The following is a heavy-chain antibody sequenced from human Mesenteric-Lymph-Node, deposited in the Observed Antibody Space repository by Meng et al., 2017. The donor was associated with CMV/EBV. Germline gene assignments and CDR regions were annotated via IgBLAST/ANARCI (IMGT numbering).Heavy chain of an antibody. CDR3: AGEGGGPNWFDP. J-gene: IGHJ5*02. CDR1: GYTFTSYD. D-gene: IGHD3-16*01. CDR2: MNPNSGNT. V-gene: IGHV1-8*01. Sequence: ASVKVSCKASGYTFTSYDINWVRQATGQGLEWMGWMNPNSGNTGYAQKFQGRVTMTRNTSISTAYMELSSLRSEDTAVYYCAGEGGGPNWFDPWGQGTLVTVSS.